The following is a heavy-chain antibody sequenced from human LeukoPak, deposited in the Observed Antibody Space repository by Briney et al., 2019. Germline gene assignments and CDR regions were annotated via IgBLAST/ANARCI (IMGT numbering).Heavy chain of an antibody. CDR3: AREVSDYDILTGWIDY. D-gene: IGHD3-9*01. J-gene: IGHJ4*02. V-gene: IGHV4-4*08. Sequence: PSETLSLTCTVSGGSISSYYWSWIRQPPGKGLEWIGRISSSGSTNYNPSLKSRVTISVDTSKNQFSLKLSSVTAADTAVYYCAREVSDYDILTGWIDYWGQGTLVSVSS. CDR2: ISSSGST. CDR1: GGSISSYY.